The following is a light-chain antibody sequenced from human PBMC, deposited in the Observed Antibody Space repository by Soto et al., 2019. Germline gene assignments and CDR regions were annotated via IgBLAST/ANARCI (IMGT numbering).Light chain of an antibody. CDR1: QSVSSSY. CDR2: GAS. Sequence: EIVMTQSPGTLSVSPGERATLSCRASQSVSSSYLAWYQQKPGQAPRLLIYGASIRATGIPARFSGSGSGTEFTLTISSLQPEDFATYYCQQLNTYPITFGQGTRLEIK. V-gene: IGKV3-15*01. CDR3: QQLNTYPIT. J-gene: IGKJ5*01.